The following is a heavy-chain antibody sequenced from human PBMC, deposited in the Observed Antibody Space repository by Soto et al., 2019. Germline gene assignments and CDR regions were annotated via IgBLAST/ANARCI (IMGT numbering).Heavy chain of an antibody. CDR3: ATDRGAAAGTLDY. V-gene: IGHV1-24*01. J-gene: IGHJ4*02. CDR2: FDPEDGEI. CDR1: VYTRTELF. D-gene: IGHD6-13*01. Sequence: ASVKVSCKVSVYTRTELFMHWVRQAPGKGLEWMGGFDPEDGEIIYAQKFQGRVTMTEDTSTDTAYMELSSLRSEDTAVYYCATDRGAAAGTLDYWGQGTLVTVSS.